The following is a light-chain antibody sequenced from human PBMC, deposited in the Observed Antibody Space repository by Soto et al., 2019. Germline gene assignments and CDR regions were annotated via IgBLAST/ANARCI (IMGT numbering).Light chain of an antibody. CDR3: QQYASTPPT. CDR2: WAS. J-gene: IGKJ2*01. CDR1: QSVLYSSNNKNY. V-gene: IGKV4-1*01. Sequence: DIVMTQSPDSLAVSLGERATINCKSSQSVLYSSNNKNYLAWYQQRPGQPPKLLIYWASTRESGVPDRFSGSGSGTDFTLTITSLQAEDVAVYYCQQYASTPPTFGQRTKFEIK.